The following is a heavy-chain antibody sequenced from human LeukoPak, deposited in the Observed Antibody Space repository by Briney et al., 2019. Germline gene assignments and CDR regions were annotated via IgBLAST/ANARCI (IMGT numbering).Heavy chain of an antibody. Sequence: SQTLSLTCTVSGYSISSGYYWGWIRQPPGKGLEWIGSIYHSGSTYYNPSLKSRVTISVDTSKNQFSLKLSSVTAADTAVYYCARDDYYDSSGYTDYWGQGTLVTVSS. CDR3: ARDDYYDSSGYTDY. J-gene: IGHJ4*02. D-gene: IGHD3-22*01. CDR2: IYHSGST. V-gene: IGHV4-38-2*02. CDR1: GYSISSGYY.